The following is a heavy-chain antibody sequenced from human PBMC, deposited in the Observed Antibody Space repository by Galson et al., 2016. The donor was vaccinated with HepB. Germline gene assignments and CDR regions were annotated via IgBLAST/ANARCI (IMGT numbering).Heavy chain of an antibody. CDR3: ATAAYWPPRFDN. Sequence: SLRLSCAASEGTVRIDYMSWVRQAPGKGLEWVSVIYRGGSTYYADSVKGRFSFSRDISKNTLYLQMNTLRAEDTAVYYCATAAYWPPRFDNWGQGTLVTVSS. CDR1: EGTVRIDY. V-gene: IGHV3-53*01. D-gene: IGHD2-8*02. CDR2: IYRGGST. J-gene: IGHJ4*02.